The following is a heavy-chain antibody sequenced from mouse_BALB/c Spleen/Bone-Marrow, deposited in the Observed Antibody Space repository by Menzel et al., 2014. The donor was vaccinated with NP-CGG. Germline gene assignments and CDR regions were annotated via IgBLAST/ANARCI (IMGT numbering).Heavy chain of an antibody. CDR3: ARDYYGSSYPVDY. Sequence: EVKLVESGGGLVKPGGSLKLSCAASGFTFSDYYMYWVRQTPEKRLEWVATISDGGSYTYYPDGVKGRFTITRDNAKNNLYLQMSSLKSEDTAMYYYARDYYGSSYPVDYWGQGTTLTVSS. V-gene: IGHV5-4*02. CDR2: ISDGGSYT. CDR1: GFTFSDYY. J-gene: IGHJ2*01. D-gene: IGHD1-1*01.